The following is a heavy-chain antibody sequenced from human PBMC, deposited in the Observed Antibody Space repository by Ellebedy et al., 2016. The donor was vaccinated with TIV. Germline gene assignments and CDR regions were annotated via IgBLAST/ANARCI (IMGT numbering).Heavy chain of an antibody. CDR1: GFTFSSYG. V-gene: IGHV3-30*18. J-gene: IGHJ4*02. D-gene: IGHD3-16*01. Sequence: GESLKISCAASGFTFSSYGMHWVRQAPGKGLEWVAVISYDGSNKYYADSVKGRFTISRDNSKNTLYLQMNSLRAEDTAVYYCAKDRDDYVWGSYFDYWGQGTLVTVSS. CDR3: AKDRDDYVWGSYFDY. CDR2: ISYDGSNK.